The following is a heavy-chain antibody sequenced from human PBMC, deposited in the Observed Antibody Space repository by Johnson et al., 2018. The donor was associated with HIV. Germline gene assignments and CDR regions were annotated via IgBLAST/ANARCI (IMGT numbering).Heavy chain of an antibody. D-gene: IGHD3-22*01. CDR2: IYSGGST. V-gene: IGHV3-53*01. Sequence: VQLVESGGGLIQPGGSLRLSCAASGFTVSSNYMSWVRKAPGKGLAWVSVIYSGGSTYYADSVKGRFTISRDNSKNTLYLQMNSLRAEDTAVYYCARAPDYYDSSGYGRWDAFDIWGQGTMVTVSS. J-gene: IGHJ3*02. CDR3: ARAPDYYDSSGYGRWDAFDI. CDR1: GFTVSSNY.